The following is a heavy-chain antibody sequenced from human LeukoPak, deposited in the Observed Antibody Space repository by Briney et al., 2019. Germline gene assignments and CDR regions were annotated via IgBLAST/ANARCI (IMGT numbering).Heavy chain of an antibody. Sequence: SETLSLTCTVSGGSISSGSYYWSWIRQPAGKGLEWIGRIYTSGSTYYNPSLKSRVTVSEDTSKNQFSLKLTSVTAADTAVYYCARRAPSAGYFDLWGRGTLVSVSS. CDR1: GGSISSGSYY. CDR3: ARRAPSAGYFDL. J-gene: IGHJ2*01. CDR2: IYTSGST. V-gene: IGHV4-61*02.